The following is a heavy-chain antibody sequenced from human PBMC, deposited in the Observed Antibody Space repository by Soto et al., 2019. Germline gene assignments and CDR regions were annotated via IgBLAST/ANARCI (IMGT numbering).Heavy chain of an antibody. Sequence: QLQLQESGSGLVKPSQTLSLTCTVSGGSINSGGYSWIWIRQPPGKGLEWIGYIYHTGNTFYNPSPESRVPISVEPSKNHFTLSLGSVTAADTAMYYCARIDLTLSTPFAYGMDVWGQGTTVTVSS. J-gene: IGHJ6*02. CDR2: IYHTGNT. D-gene: IGHD2-2*01. V-gene: IGHV4-30-2*01. CDR1: GGSINSGGYS. CDR3: ARIDLTLSTPFAYGMDV.